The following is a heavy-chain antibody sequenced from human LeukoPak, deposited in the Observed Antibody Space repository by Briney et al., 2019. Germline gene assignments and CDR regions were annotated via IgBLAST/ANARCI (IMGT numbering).Heavy chain of an antibody. Sequence: SVKVSCKASGGTFSSYAISWVRQAPGQGLEWMGGIIPIFGTANYAQKFQGRVTITADESTSTAYMELSSLRSEDTAVYYCGRGGNYDILTGYPNPSYYYYGMDVWGQGTTVTVSS. J-gene: IGHJ6*02. CDR3: GRGGNYDILTGYPNPSYYYYGMDV. CDR2: IIPIFGTA. D-gene: IGHD3-9*01. CDR1: GGTFSSYA. V-gene: IGHV1-69*13.